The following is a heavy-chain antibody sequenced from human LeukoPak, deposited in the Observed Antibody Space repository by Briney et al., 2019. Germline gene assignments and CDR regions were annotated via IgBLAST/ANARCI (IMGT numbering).Heavy chain of an antibody. V-gene: IGHV3-9*01. CDR3: VKDSEARSSSWFYYFDL. D-gene: IGHD6-13*01. CDR1: GFSIEDHS. J-gene: IGHJ2*01. Sequence: GGSLRLSCAASGFSIEDHSMHWVRQAPGKGLEWVSGIAWNSGSIQYAESVRGRFTISRDDAENSLYLQLNNLRLEDTAIYYCVKDSEARSSSWFYYFDLWGRGTLVTVSS. CDR2: IAWNSGSI.